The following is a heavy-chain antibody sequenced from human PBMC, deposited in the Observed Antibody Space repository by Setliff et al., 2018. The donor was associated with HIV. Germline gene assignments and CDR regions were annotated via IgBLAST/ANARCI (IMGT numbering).Heavy chain of an antibody. CDR2: IIPIFGTA. CDR1: GGTFSSYA. J-gene: IGHJ3*02. V-gene: IGHV1-69*13. Sequence: SVKVSCKASGGTFSSYAISWVRQAPGQGLEWMGGIIPIFGTANYAQKFQGRVTITADESTSTAYMELSSLRSEDTAVYYCARSRDIVVVPAAPRGAFDIWGQGTMFTVSS. CDR3: ARSRDIVVVPAAPRGAFDI. D-gene: IGHD2-2*01.